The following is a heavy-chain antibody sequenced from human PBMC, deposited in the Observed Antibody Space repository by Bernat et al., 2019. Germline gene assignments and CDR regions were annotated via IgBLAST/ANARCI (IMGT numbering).Heavy chain of an antibody. Sequence: QLQLQESGPGLVKPSETLSLTCTVSGGSLSSGVYYWGWIRQPPGRGLEWIGSIYYSGSTYYNPSLKSRVTISVDTSKNQFSLRLSSVTAADPAIYYCARHRDFWSGYTGTTPDGDGSDIWGQGTMVTVSS. D-gene: IGHD3-3*01. CDR2: IYYSGST. CDR1: GGSLSSGVYY. V-gene: IGHV4-39*01. J-gene: IGHJ3*02. CDR3: ARHRDFWSGYTGTTPDGDGSDI.